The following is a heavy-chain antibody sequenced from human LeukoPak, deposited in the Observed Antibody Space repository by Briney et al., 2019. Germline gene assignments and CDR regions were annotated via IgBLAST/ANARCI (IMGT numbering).Heavy chain of an antibody. Sequence: ASVKVSCKASGHTFTGYYMHWVRQAPGQGLEWMGWINPNSGGTNSAQKFQGRVTMTRDTSISTAYMELSRLRSDDTAVYYCARGYCSGGDCYEFDYWGQGTLVTVSS. CDR1: GHTFTGYY. CDR3: ARGYCSGGDCYEFDY. CDR2: INPNSGGT. D-gene: IGHD2-15*01. V-gene: IGHV1-2*02. J-gene: IGHJ4*02.